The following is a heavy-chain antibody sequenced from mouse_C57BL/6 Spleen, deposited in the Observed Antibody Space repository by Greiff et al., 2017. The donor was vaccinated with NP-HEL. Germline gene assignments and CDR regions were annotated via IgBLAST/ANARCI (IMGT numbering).Heavy chain of an antibody. CDR1: GYTFTSYG. CDR3: ARPGAY. V-gene: IGHV1-81*01. J-gene: IGHJ3*01. Sequence: VQLQQSGAELARPGASVKLSCKASGYTFTSYGISWVKQRTGQGLEWIGEIYPRSGNTYYNEKFKGKATLTADKYSSTAYMELRSLTSEDSAVYFCARPGAYWGQGTLVTVSA. CDR2: IYPRSGNT.